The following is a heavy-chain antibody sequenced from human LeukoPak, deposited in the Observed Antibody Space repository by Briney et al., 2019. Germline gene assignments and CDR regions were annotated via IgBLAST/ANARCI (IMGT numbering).Heavy chain of an antibody. V-gene: IGHV4-59*01. Sequence: PSETLSLTCTVSGGSIGSYYWSWIRQPPGKGLEWIGYIYYSGSTNYNPSLKSRVTISVDTSKNQFSLKLSSVTAADTAVYYCARSKDRYYDSSGYRLFDYWGQGTLVTVSS. CDR2: IYYSGST. CDR3: ARSKDRYYDSSGYRLFDY. CDR1: GGSIGSYY. J-gene: IGHJ4*02. D-gene: IGHD3-22*01.